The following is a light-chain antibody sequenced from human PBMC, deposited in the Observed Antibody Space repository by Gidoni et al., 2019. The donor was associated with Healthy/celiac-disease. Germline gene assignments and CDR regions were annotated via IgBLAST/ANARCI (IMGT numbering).Light chain of an antibody. Sequence: QSALTQPRSVSGSPGQSVTISCTGTSSDVGGYNYVSWYPQHPGKAPNLMIYDVSKRPSGVPDRFSGSKSGNTASLTISGLQAEDEADYYCCSYAGSYTPFGTGTKVTVL. CDR2: DVS. V-gene: IGLV2-11*01. J-gene: IGLJ1*01. CDR1: SSDVGGYNY. CDR3: CSYAGSYTP.